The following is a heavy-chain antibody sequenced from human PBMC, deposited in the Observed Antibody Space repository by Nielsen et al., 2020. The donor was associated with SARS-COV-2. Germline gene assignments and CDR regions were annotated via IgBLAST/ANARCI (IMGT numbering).Heavy chain of an antibody. CDR1: GFTFDDYA. J-gene: IGHJ4*02. CDR3: AKLGAGGDFDD. V-gene: IGHV3-9*01. D-gene: IGHD6-13*01. Sequence: GGSLRLSCAASGFTFDDYAMHWVRQVPGKGPEWVSGVSWNSAYMAYADSVKGRVTISRDNAKNSLYLQMNSLRAEDTALYYCAKLGAGGDFDDWGQGTLVTVSS. CDR2: VSWNSAYM.